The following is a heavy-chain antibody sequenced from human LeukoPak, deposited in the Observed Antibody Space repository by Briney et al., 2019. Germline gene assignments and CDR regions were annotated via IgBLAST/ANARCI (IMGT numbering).Heavy chain of an antibody. V-gene: IGHV3-23*01. CDR3: TKPFHDGVVVSI. Sequence: GGSLRLSCAASGFTFSSYAMSWVRQAPGKGLEWVSSISGSGGSTYYADSVKGQFTISRDNAKNTLYLQMNSLRAEDTAVYYCTKPFHDGVVVSIWGQGTMVTVSS. CDR2: ISGSGGST. J-gene: IGHJ3*02. D-gene: IGHD3-22*01. CDR1: GFTFSSYA.